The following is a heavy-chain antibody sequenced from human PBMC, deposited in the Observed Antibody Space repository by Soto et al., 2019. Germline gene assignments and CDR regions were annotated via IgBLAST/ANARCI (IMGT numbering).Heavy chain of an antibody. Sequence: GGSLRLSCAASGFTFSSYGMHWVRQAPGRGLEWVAVMSNDGSKKYYADSVKGRFTISRDNSKNTLYLQMNSLRAEDTAIYYCARSGVTGIVIPSHWFDPWGQGTLVTVS. CDR1: GFTFSSYG. D-gene: IGHD2-21*02. CDR2: MSNDGSKK. CDR3: ARSGVTGIVIPSHWFDP. J-gene: IGHJ5*02. V-gene: IGHV3-30*03.